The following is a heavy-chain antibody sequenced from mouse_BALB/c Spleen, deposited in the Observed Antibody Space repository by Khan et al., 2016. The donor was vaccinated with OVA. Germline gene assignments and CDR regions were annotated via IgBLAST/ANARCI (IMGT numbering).Heavy chain of an antibody. V-gene: IGHV1-9*01. D-gene: IGHD1-1*01. CDR2: ILPGTGSA. Sequence: VQLQESGAELMKPGASVKISCKATGYTFSSYWREWVKQRPGHGLEWIGEILPGTGSANYNEKFKGKATFTADTSSKTAYMHLSSLTSEDSAVYYCARGYFFAYWGQGPTLTVSS. J-gene: IGHJ2*01. CDR3: ARGYFFAY. CDR1: GYTFSSYW.